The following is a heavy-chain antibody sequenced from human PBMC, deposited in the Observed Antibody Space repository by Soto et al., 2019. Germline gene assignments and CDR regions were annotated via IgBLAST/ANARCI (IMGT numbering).Heavy chain of an antibody. J-gene: IGHJ6*04. V-gene: IGHV4-34*01. Sequence: SETLSLTCPVYGGSFSDYYWSWIRQPPGKGLEWIGEINHSGSTNYNPSLKSRVTISVHTSKNQFSLKLSSVTAADTAVYYCARARKGSGSDYYYHYGMDVWGKGTTVTVSS. CDR3: ARARKGSGSDYYYHYGMDV. CDR2: INHSGST. D-gene: IGHD3-3*01. CDR1: GGSFSDYY.